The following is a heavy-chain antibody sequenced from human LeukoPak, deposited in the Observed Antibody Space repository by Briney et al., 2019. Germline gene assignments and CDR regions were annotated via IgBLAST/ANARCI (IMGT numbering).Heavy chain of an antibody. CDR2: IYTSGST. CDR3: ARGDSYGTVWY. D-gene: IGHD5-18*01. V-gene: IGHV4-61*02. J-gene: IGHJ4*02. CDR1: GGSISSGSYY. Sequence: PSETLSLTCTVSGGSISSGSYYWSWIRQPAGKGLEWIGRIYTSGSTNYNPSLKSRVTISVDTSKNQFSLKLSSVTAADTAVYYCARGDSYGTVWYWGQGTLVTISS.